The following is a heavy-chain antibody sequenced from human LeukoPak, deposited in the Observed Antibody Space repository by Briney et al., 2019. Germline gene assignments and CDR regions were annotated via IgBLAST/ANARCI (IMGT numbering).Heavy chain of an antibody. Sequence: PGGSLRLSCAASGFTFDDYGMSWVRQAPGKGLKWVSGINWNGGSTGYADSVKGRFTISRDNAKNSLYLQMNSLRAEDTALYYCARIGYSYGYGLDYYYYMDVWGKGTTVTVSS. J-gene: IGHJ6*03. V-gene: IGHV3-20*04. D-gene: IGHD5-18*01. CDR2: INWNGGST. CDR3: ARIGYSYGYGLDYYYYMDV. CDR1: GFTFDDYG.